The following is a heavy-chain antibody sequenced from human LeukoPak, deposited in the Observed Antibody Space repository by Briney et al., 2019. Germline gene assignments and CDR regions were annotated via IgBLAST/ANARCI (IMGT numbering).Heavy chain of an antibody. J-gene: IGHJ3*02. D-gene: IGHD3-22*01. CDR1: GFTFSSYW. V-gene: IGHV3-74*01. CDR2: INSDGSST. CDR3: ARGGTPDPRFYDSSGYYGAFDI. Sequence: GGSLRLSCAASGFTFSSYWMHWVRQVPGKGLVWVSRINSDGSSTSYADSVKGRFTISRDNAKNTLYLQMNSLRAEDTAVYYCARGGTPDPRFYDSSGYYGAFDIWGQGTMVTVSS.